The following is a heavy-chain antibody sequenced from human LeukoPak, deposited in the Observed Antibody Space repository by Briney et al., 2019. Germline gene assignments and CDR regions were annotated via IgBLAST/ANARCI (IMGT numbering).Heavy chain of an antibody. CDR2: IYYSGST. J-gene: IGHJ4*02. D-gene: IGHD6-6*01. V-gene: IGHV4-59*01. CDR3: ARVAFGYSSSSLDY. CDR1: GGSISSYY. Sequence: SETLSLTCTVSGGSISSYYWSWIRQPPGKGLEWIGYIYYSGSTNYNPSLKSRVTISVDTSKNQFSLKLSSVTAADTAVYYCARVAFGYSSSSLDYWGQGTLVTVSS.